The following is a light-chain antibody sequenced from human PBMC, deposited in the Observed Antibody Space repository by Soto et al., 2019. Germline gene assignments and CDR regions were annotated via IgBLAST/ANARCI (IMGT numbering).Light chain of an antibody. Sequence: QSVLTQPASVSGSPGQLITISCTGASSDVGTYNLVSWYQHHPGKAPKLMIYEGTKRPSGVSNRFSGSTSGNTASLAISGLQAEDEADYFCCSYATSSAFYVFGTGTKVTVL. CDR1: SSDVGTYNL. V-gene: IGLV2-23*01. CDR3: CSYATSSAFYV. J-gene: IGLJ1*01. CDR2: EGT.